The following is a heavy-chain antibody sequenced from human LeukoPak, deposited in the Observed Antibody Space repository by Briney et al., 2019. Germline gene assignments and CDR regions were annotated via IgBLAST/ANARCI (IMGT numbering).Heavy chain of an antibody. CDR1: GISITDYY. D-gene: IGHD1-14*01. CDR2: SHNSGET. Sequence: SETLSLTCTVSGISITDYYWSWIRQPPGKGLEWIAYSHNSGETKYNPSLKSRITISVDTSKNEFSLKLSSVTAADTAVYYCARQPGGTAAFDIWGQGTTVTVSA. CDR3: ARQPGGTAAFDI. V-gene: IGHV4-59*08. J-gene: IGHJ3*02.